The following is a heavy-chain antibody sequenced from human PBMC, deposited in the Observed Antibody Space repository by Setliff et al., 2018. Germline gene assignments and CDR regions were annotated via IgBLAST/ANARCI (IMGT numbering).Heavy chain of an antibody. J-gene: IGHJ6*03. CDR3: ARATSGWYSAYYYYMDV. Sequence: PSETLSLTCTVSGGSISNTYYYWSWIRQPAGKGLEWIGHINRRGSTNFTPSLKSRVTISLDTSKNQFSLNLTSVTAADTAVYYCARATSGWYSAYYYYMDVWGKGTTVTVSS. CDR1: GGSISNTYYY. D-gene: IGHD6-19*01. CDR2: INRRGST. V-gene: IGHV4-61*09.